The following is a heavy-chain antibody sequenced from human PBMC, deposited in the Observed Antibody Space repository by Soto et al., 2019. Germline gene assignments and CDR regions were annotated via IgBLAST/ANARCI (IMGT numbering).Heavy chain of an antibody. CDR2: ITFDGKDK. CDR1: GFTFRNFA. Sequence: QVQLVESGGGVVQPGRSLRLSCAASGFTFRNFAMHWVRQAPGKGLEWLAAITFDGKDKYYADSVKGRFTISRDTSKNTLYLQMNSLRIDDTALYFCTRDLLAGHDFYWGQGTLVTVSS. V-gene: IGHV3-30*04. D-gene: IGHD5-12*01. CDR3: TRDLLAGHDFY. J-gene: IGHJ4*02.